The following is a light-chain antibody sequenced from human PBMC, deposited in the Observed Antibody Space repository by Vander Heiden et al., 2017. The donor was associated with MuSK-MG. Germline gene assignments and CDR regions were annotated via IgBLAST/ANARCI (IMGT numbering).Light chain of an antibody. CDR2: AAP. CDR3: QQSDITPIT. V-gene: IGKV1-39*01. CDR1: PSISSY. J-gene: IGKJ4*01. Sequence: DIQMTQSPSSLSASVGDRVTITCRASPSISSYLNWYQQKPGKAPKLLIYAAPSLQSGVPSRFSGSGSGTDFTLTINRLQPEDFATYYCQQSDITPITFGGGTKVKIK.